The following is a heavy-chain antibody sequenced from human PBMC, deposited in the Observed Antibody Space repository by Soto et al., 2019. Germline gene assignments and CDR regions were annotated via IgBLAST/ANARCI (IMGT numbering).Heavy chain of an antibody. Sequence: QVQLVESGGGLVKPGGSLRLSCAASGFTFSDYYMSWIRRAPGKGLEWVSYVSSSSSYTNYADSVKGRFTISRDNAKNSLYLQMNSLRAEDTAVYYCAAGRTEGYCSGGSCYEDYWGQGTLVTVSS. CDR1: GFTFSDYY. J-gene: IGHJ4*02. CDR3: AAGRTEGYCSGGSCYEDY. V-gene: IGHV3-11*05. CDR2: VSSSSSYT. D-gene: IGHD2-15*01.